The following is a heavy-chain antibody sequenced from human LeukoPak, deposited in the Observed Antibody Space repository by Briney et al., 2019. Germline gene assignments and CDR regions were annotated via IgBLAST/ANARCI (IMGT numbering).Heavy chain of an antibody. CDR3: AREVYYGSGSYSR. V-gene: IGHV3-66*01. CDR1: GFTFSSYA. Sequence: GGSLRLSCAASGFTFSSYAMNWVRQAPGKGLEWVSVIYSGGSTYYADSVKGRFTISRDNSENTLYLQMNSLRAEDTAVYYCAREVYYGSGSYSRWGQGTLVTVSS. J-gene: IGHJ4*02. CDR2: IYSGGST. D-gene: IGHD3-10*01.